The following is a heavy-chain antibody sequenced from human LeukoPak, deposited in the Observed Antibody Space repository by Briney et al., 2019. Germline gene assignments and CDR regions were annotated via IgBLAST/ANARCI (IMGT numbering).Heavy chain of an antibody. Sequence: GGSLRLSCAASGFTFSSYAMSWVRQAPGKGLEWVSAISGSGGSTYYAGSVKGRFTISRDNSKNTLYLQMNSLRVEDTAVYYCAKCWLPYRSGSYCYDWGQGTLVTVSS. CDR3: AKCWLPYRSGSYCYD. D-gene: IGHD3-10*01. CDR1: GFTFSSYA. CDR2: ISGSGGST. J-gene: IGHJ4*02. V-gene: IGHV3-23*01.